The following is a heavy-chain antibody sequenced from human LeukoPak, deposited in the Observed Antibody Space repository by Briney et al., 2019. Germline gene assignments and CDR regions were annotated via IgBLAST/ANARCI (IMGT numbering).Heavy chain of an antibody. J-gene: IGHJ4*02. V-gene: IGHV1-69*13. CDR3: ARSCSSTSCSFDY. D-gene: IGHD2-2*01. CDR1: GGTFSSYA. CDR2: IIPIFGTA. Sequence: ASVKVSCKASGGTFSSYAISWVRQAPGQGLEWMGGIIPIFGTANYAQKFQGRVTITADESTSTAYMELSSLRSEDTAVYYCARSCSSTSCSFDYWGQGTLVTVSS.